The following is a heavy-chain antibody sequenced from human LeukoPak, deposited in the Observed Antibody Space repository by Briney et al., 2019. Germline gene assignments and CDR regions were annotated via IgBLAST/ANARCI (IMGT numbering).Heavy chain of an antibody. CDR2: INPYNGNR. V-gene: IGHV1-18*01. CDR3: ARFQASEFRGFDH. J-gene: IGHJ4*02. CDR1: GYRFITFG. D-gene: IGHD3-10*01. Sequence: ASVKVSCKTSGYRFITFGINWVRQAPGQGLEWMGWINPYNGNRYYAKKFQDRFNMTTDTSTSTVYLELQTLASDDTAIYYCARFQASEFRGFDHWGQGTLITVSS.